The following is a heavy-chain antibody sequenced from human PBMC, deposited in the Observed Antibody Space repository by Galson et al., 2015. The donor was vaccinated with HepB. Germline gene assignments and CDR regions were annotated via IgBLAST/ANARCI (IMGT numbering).Heavy chain of an antibody. J-gene: IGHJ4*02. V-gene: IGHV3-23*01. Sequence: SLRLSCAASGFTFSSYAMSWVRQAPGKGLEWVSGISGSGGSTYNADSVKGRFTISRDNSKNTLSLQMNSLRAEDTAVYFCAKQESQYFHYWGQGTLVTVSS. CDR1: GFTFSSYA. CDR2: ISGSGGST. CDR3: AKQESQYFHY.